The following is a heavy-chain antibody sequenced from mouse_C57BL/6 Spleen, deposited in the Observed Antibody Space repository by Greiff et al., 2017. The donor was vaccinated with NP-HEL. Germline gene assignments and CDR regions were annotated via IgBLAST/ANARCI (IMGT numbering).Heavy chain of an antibody. J-gene: IGHJ3*01. D-gene: IGHD2-1*01. CDR2: IYPGDGDT. V-gene: IGHV1-80*01. Sequence: QVQLKESGAELVKPGASVKISCKASGYAFSSYWMNWVKQRPGKGLEWIGQIYPGDGDTNYNGKFKGKATLTADKSSSTAYMQLSSLTSEDSAVYFCAREWDGNYQFAYWGQGTLVTVSA. CDR1: GYAFSSYW. CDR3: AREWDGNYQFAY.